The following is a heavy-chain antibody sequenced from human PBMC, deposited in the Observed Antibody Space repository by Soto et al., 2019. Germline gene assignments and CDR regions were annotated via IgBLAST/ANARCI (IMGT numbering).Heavy chain of an antibody. Sequence: GASVKVSCKASGGTFSSYAISWVRQAPGQGLEWMGGIIPIFGTANYAQKFQGRVTITADESTSTAYMELSSLRSEDTAVYYCARVVRVTSYWYFDLWGRGTLVTVSS. CDR1: GGTFSSYA. CDR2: IIPIFGTA. J-gene: IGHJ2*01. V-gene: IGHV1-69*13. CDR3: ARVVRVTSYWYFDL. D-gene: IGHD3-22*01.